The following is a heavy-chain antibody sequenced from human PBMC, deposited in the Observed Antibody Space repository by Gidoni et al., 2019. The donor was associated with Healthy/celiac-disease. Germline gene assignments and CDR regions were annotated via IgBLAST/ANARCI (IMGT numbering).Heavy chain of an antibody. CDR2: ISSSGSTI. J-gene: IGHJ4*02. CDR3: ARTPLPNSSSFDY. V-gene: IGHV3-48*03. Sequence: EVQLVESGGGLVQPGGSVRIYCAASGFTFSNYEMNCVRQAPGKGLEWFSYISSSGSTIYYADSVKGRFTISRDNAKNSLYLQMNSLRAEDTAVYYCARTPLPNSSSFDYWGQGTLVTVSS. CDR1: GFTFSNYE. D-gene: IGHD6-13*01.